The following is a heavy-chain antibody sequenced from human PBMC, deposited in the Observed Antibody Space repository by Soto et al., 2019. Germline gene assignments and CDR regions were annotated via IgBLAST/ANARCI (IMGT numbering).Heavy chain of an antibody. D-gene: IGHD1-1*01. CDR3: ARDDDFDDNGLDY. J-gene: IGHJ4*02. V-gene: IGHV3-33*05. CDR1: GFTFRANG. CDR2: IVRWGTEK. Sequence: QVQLVESGGGVVQPGGSLTLSCAASGFTFRANGLHWLAQAPAEGLEWLTVIVRWGTEKYYSDSWRGRFTVSRDNFKSTLYLEMNRLRAEDTAVYYCARDDDFDDNGLDYWGPGTLVSVSS.